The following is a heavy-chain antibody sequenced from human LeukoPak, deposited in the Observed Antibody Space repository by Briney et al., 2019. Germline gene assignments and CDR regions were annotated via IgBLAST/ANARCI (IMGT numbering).Heavy chain of an antibody. CDR2: ISTYNTNT. CDR1: GYIFTRYG. CDR3: ARAYGGDSELDY. J-gene: IGHJ4*02. Sequence: GASVKVSCKASGYIFTRYGISWVGQAPGQGLEWMGWISTYNTNTNYAQKLQGRVTMTTDTSTGTVYMELRSLRSDDTAVYYCARAYGGDSELDYWGQGALVTVSS. D-gene: IGHD4-23*01. V-gene: IGHV1-18*01.